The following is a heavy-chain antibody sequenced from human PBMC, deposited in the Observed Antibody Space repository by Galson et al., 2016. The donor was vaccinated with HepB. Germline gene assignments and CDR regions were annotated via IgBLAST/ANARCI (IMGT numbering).Heavy chain of an antibody. J-gene: IGHJ5*02. CDR3: ARSSVDFWRDFYDYDP. CDR1: GYSFTTYG. CDR2: ISGYNEHT. D-gene: IGHD3-3*01. V-gene: IGHV1-18*01. Sequence: SVKVSCKASGYSFTTYGITWIRQAPGQGLEWVAWISGYNEHTHYAQKLQGRVTLTTDTSTSTAYLEVRSLRSDDTAVYYCARSSVDFWRDFYDYDPWGQGTLVTVSS.